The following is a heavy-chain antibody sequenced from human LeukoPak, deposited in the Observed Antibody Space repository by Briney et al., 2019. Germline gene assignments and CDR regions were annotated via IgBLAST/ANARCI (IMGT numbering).Heavy chain of an antibody. V-gene: IGHV1-2*06. CDR2: INPNSGGT. J-gene: IGHJ4*02. Sequence: SVKVSCKASGYTFTGYYMLWVRQAPGQGLEWMGRINPNSGGTNYAQKFQGRVTMTRDTSVSTAYMELSRLRFDDTAVYYCARDPEGGDSSGYYRLDYWGRGTLVIVSS. CDR3: ARDPEGGDSSGYYRLDY. CDR1: GYTFTGYY. D-gene: IGHD3-22*01.